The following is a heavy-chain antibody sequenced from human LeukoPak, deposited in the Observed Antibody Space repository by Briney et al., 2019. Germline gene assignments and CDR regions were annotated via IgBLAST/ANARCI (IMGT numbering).Heavy chain of an antibody. V-gene: IGHV3-23*01. Sequence: GGSLRLSCAASGFTFSSYAMSWVRQAPGKGLEWVSAISGSGGSTYYADSVKGRFTISRDNSKNTLYLQMNSLRAEDTAVYYCAKDPGDFWSGPPYFGGQGTLVTVSS. CDR2: ISGSGGST. D-gene: IGHD3-3*01. CDR3: AKDPGDFWSGPPYF. CDR1: GFTFSSYA. J-gene: IGHJ4*02.